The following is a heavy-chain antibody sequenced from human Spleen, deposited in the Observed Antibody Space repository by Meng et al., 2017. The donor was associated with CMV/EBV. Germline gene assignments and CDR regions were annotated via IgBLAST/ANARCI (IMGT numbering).Heavy chain of an antibody. CDR1: XGSISSGDYY. V-gene: IGHV4-30-4*08. CDR3: ARGNDYVWGSYPNWFDP. J-gene: IGHJ5*02. CDR2: IYYSGST. Sequence: QVQLQESGPGLVKPSXXXXXXCXFPXGSISSGDYYWSWIRQPPGKGLEWIGYIYYSGSTYYNPSLKSRVTISVDTSKNQFSLKLSSVTAADTAVYYCARGNDYVWGSYPNWFDPWGQGTLVTVSS. D-gene: IGHD3-16*01.